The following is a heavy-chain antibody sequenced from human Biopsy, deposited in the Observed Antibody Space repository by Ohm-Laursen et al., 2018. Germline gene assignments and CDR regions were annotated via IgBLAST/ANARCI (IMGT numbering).Heavy chain of an antibody. CDR1: GYAVNDYF. Sequence: SVKVSCKGSGYAVNDYFLHWLRQAPGQGPEWMGWISPNSGGTNYAQKFRGRVTMTTDTSTSTVYLELRRLISDDTAVYYCARDIMNRIAGLVARSDVFDVWGQGTLVTVSS. D-gene: IGHD3-16*01. V-gene: IGHV1-2*02. J-gene: IGHJ3*01. CDR3: ARDIMNRIAGLVARSDVFDV. CDR2: ISPNSGGT.